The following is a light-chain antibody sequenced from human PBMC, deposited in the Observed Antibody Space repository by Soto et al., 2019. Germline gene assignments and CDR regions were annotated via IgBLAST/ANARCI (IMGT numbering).Light chain of an antibody. CDR1: SSDDSGYNR. J-gene: IGLJ1*01. CDR2: DVT. V-gene: IGLV2-14*01. Sequence: QSALTQPASVSGSPGQSITISCAAASSDDSGYNRVSWYQQHPGQAPKLMIYDVTNRPSGVSHRFSGSKSGNTASLTISGLQAEDEADYYCSSYSSARTLYVFGTGTKVTVL. CDR3: SSYSSARTLYV.